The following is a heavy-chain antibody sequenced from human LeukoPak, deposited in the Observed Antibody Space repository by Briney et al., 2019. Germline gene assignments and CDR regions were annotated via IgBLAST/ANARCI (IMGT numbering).Heavy chain of an antibody. CDR3: ARSIIAADIDY. J-gene: IGHJ4*02. Sequence: SETLSLTCTVSGGSISSGGYYWSWIRQHPGKGLEWIGYIYYSGSTYYNPSLKSRVTISVDTSKNQFSLKLSSVTAADTAVYYCARSIIAADIDYWGQGTLVTVSS. V-gene: IGHV4-31*03. CDR2: IYYSGST. D-gene: IGHD6-13*01. CDR1: GGSISSGGYY.